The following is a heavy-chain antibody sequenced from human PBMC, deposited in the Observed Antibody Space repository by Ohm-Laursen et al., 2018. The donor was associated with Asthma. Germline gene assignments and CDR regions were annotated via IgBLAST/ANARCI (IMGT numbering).Heavy chain of an antibody. Sequence: SETLSLTCSVSGGSISSGGYYWSWIRQHPGKGLEWIGYIYYSGSTYYNPSLKSRVTISVDTSKNQFSLKLSSVTAADTAVYYCARGYYDFWSGYYGFDYWGQGTLVTVSS. CDR1: GGSISSGGYY. CDR2: IYYSGST. J-gene: IGHJ4*02. CDR3: ARGYYDFWSGYYGFDY. D-gene: IGHD3-3*01. V-gene: IGHV4-31*03.